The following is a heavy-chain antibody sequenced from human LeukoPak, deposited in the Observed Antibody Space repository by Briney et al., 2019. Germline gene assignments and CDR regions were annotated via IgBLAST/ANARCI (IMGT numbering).Heavy chain of an antibody. D-gene: IGHD3-9*01. Sequence: ASVKVSCKASGGTFSSYAISWVRQAPGQGLEWMGGIIPIFGTANYAQKFQGRVTITADESTSTAYMELSSLRSEDTAVYYCARDLYYDILTGYFPLGHSYYHYGMDVWGQGTTVTVSS. J-gene: IGHJ6*02. CDR1: GGTFSSYA. V-gene: IGHV1-69*13. CDR2: IIPIFGTA. CDR3: ARDLYYDILTGYFPLGHSYYHYGMDV.